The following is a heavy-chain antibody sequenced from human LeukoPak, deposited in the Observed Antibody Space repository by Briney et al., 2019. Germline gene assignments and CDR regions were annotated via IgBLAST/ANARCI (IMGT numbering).Heavy chain of an antibody. CDR2: IYNSGST. V-gene: IGHV4-31*01. Sequence: PSQTLSLTRTVSGGSISSGSYYWSWIRQHPGKGVEWMGYIYNSGSTYYDPSLKSLVTISVDTSKNQFSLKLSSVTAADTAVYYCARYYYDAFEVWGQGTMVTVSS. D-gene: IGHD3-10*01. CDR3: ARYYYDAFEV. CDR1: GGSISSGSYY. J-gene: IGHJ3*01.